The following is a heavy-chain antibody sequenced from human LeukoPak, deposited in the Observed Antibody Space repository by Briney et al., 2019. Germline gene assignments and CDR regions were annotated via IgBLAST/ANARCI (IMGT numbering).Heavy chain of an antibody. Sequence: GGSLRLSCAASGFTFSTYWMNWVRQAPGKGLEWVANIKEDGGEKYYVDSVKGRFTISRDNAKNSLYLQMNSLRAEDTAVYFCARDHRMDVWGQGTTVTVSS. CDR1: GFTFSTYW. J-gene: IGHJ6*02. CDR3: ARDHRMDV. CDR2: IKEDGGEK. V-gene: IGHV3-7*01.